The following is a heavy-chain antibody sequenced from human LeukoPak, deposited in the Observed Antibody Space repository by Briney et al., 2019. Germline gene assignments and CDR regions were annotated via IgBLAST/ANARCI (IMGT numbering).Heavy chain of an antibody. D-gene: IGHD2-2*01. J-gene: IGHJ6*03. CDR1: GYTFTSYG. CDR3: ARVIVPAALYYMDV. V-gene: IGHV1-18*01. CDR2: ISAYNGNT. Sequence: ASVKVSCKASGYTFTSYGISWVRQAPGQGLEWMGRISAYNGNTNYAQKLQGRVTMTTDTSTSTAYMELRSLRSDDTAVYYCARVIVPAALYYMDVWGKGTTVTVSS.